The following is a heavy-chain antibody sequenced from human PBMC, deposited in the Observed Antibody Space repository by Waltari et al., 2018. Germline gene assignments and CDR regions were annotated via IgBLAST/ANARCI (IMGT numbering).Heavy chain of an antibody. CDR3: AKSLGDTYGRYPMDY. J-gene: IGHJ4*02. Sequence: EVQLLESGGGLVQPGGSLRLSCVASGFPLGGYTMTWVRQAPGKVLDWVSTIRCSGADTYSADSVKGRFTISRDNSRDTLYLQMNTLTAGDTAIYYCAKSLGDTYGRYPMDYWGQGTPVTVSS. D-gene: IGHD3-10*01. CDR1: GFPLGGYT. V-gene: IGHV3-23*01. CDR2: IRCSGADT.